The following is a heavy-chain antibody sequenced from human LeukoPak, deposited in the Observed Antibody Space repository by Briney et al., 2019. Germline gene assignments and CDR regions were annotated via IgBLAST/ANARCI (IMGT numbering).Heavy chain of an antibody. V-gene: IGHV3-53*01. CDR3: ARAGGARRYFDY. D-gene: IGHD3-10*01. J-gene: IGHJ4*02. CDR1: GFTVISNY. CDR2: IYSGGST. Sequence: GGSLRLSCAASGFTVISNYMSWVRQAPGKGLEWVSVIYSGGSTYYADSVKGRFTISRDNSKNTLYLQTNSLRAEDTAVYYCARAGGARRYFDYWGQGTLVTVSS.